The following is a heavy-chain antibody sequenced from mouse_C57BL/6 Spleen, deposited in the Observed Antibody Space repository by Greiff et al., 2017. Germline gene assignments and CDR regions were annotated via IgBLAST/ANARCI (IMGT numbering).Heavy chain of an antibody. J-gene: IGHJ2*01. CDR2: IDPANGNT. CDR3: DRRGGERYGNYVFDY. D-gene: IGHD2-1*01. V-gene: IGHV14-3*01. Sequence: VQLQQSVAELVRPGASVKLSCTASGFTIKNTYMHWVKQRPEQGLEWIGRIDPANGNTKYAPKFQGKATITAATSSNTAYLQLSSRTSEDAAIYYCDRRGGERYGNYVFDYWGQGTTLTVSS. CDR1: GFTIKNTY.